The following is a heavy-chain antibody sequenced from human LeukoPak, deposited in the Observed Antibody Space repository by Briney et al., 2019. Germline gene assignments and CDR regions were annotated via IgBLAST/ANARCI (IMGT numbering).Heavy chain of an antibody. V-gene: IGHV3-11*04. CDR1: GFTFSDYN. CDR3: ARDDSTDY. Sequence: GGSLRLSCAASGFTFSDYNMRWIRQAPGKGLEWVSSISRSGSTKYYADSVKGRFTISRVNAKNSLYLQMNSLRAEDTAVYYCARDDSTDYWGQGTLVTVSS. CDR2: ISRSGSTK. J-gene: IGHJ4*02.